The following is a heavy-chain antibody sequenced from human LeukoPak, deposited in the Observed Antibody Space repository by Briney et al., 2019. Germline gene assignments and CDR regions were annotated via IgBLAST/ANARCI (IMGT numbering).Heavy chain of an antibody. CDR1: GFTFGDYA. Sequence: GGSLRLSCTASGFTFGDYAMSWFRQAPGKGLEWVGFIRSKAYGGTTEYAASVKGRFTISRDDSKSIAYLQMNSLKTEDTAVYYCTRSPVVVITLFDYWGQGTLVTVSS. J-gene: IGHJ4*02. CDR3: TRSPVVVITLFDY. CDR2: IRSKAYGGTT. V-gene: IGHV3-49*03. D-gene: IGHD3-22*01.